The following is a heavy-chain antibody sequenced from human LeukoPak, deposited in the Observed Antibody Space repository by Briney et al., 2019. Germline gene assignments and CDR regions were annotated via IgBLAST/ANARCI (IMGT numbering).Heavy chain of an antibody. CDR3: AKVLSRSNSGWPHGFDY. CDR2: ILGSGSEM. D-gene: IGHD5-12*01. J-gene: IGHJ4*02. V-gene: IGHV3-21*06. CDR1: GFSFKSYS. Sequence: GGSLRLSCGVSGFSFKSYSMNWVRQAPGKGLEWVASILGSGSEMFYADSVKGRFIISRDNSKNSLYLQMNSLTVEDTAVYYCAKVLSRSNSGWPHGFDYWGQGTLVTVSS.